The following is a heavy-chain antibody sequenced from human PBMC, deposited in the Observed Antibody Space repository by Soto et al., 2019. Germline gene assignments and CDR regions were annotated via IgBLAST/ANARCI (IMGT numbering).Heavy chain of an antibody. V-gene: IGHV3-74*01. D-gene: IGHD3-3*01. J-gene: IGHJ4*02. CDR3: ARVKDNDFWSGPTPGFDY. Sequence: PGGSLRLSCAASGFTFISYWMHWVLQAPWKGLVWVSRINSDGSSTSYADSVKGRFTISRDNAKNTLYLQMNSLRAEDTAVYYCARVKDNDFWSGPTPGFDYWGQGTLVTVSS. CDR2: INSDGSST. CDR1: GFTFISYW.